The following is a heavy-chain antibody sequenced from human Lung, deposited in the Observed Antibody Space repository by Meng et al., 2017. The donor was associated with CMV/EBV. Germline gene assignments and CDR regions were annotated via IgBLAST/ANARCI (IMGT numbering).Heavy chain of an antibody. D-gene: IGHD2-2*01. CDR1: GYTFTGYG. Sequence: SXXVSXXASGYTFTGYGVTWVRQAPGQGLEWMGWISADNGNTKYGQKFQGRVTMTTDTSTSTAYMDLRSLRGDNTAVYYCARATDTHYKLLFRRVPPYFDCGMDVXGQGXTVTVSS. CDR2: ISADNGNT. V-gene: IGHV1-18*04. CDR3: ARATDTHYKLLFRRVPPYFDCGMDV. J-gene: IGHJ6*02.